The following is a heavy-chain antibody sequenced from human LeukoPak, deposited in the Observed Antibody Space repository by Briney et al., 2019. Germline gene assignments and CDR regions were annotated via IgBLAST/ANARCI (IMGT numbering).Heavy chain of an antibody. CDR3: TTAPVVAATFYFDC. D-gene: IGHD2-15*01. Sequence: PGGSLRLSCAASGFTFSNAWMSWVRQAPGKGLEWVGRIKSKTDGGTTDYAAPVKGRFTISRDDSKNTLYLQMNSLKTEDTAVYYCTTAPVVAATFYFDCWGQGTMVTVSS. J-gene: IGHJ4*02. CDR2: IKSKTDGGTT. V-gene: IGHV3-15*01. CDR1: GFTFSNAW.